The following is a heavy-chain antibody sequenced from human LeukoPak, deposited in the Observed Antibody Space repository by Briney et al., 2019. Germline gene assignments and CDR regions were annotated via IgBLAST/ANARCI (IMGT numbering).Heavy chain of an antibody. CDR1: GFTFSSYS. CDR2: ISSSSSTI. J-gene: IGHJ2*01. CDR3: ARDRKGALLWFGISRWYFDL. D-gene: IGHD3-10*01. V-gene: IGHV3-48*01. Sequence: PGGSLRLSGAASGFTFSSYSMNWVRQAPGRGLEWVSYISSSSSTIYYADSVKGRFTISRDSAKNSLYLQMNSLRAEDTAVYYCARDRKGALLWFGISRWYFDLWGRGTLVTVSS.